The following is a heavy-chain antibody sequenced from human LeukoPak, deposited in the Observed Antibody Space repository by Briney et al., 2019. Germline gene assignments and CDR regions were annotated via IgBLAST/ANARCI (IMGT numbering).Heavy chain of an antibody. D-gene: IGHD3-22*01. J-gene: IGHJ2*01. V-gene: IGHV3-23*01. CDR3: AKDRYDSSGYYPRSDF. Sequence: GESLRLSCAASGFMFSSYAMTWVRQAPGKGLEWVSLISGDGGSTYYADSVKGRFTISRDNSKNTLYLQMNSLRAEDTALYYCAKDRYDSSGYYPRSDFWGRGTLVTVSS. CDR2: ISGDGGST. CDR1: GFMFSSYA.